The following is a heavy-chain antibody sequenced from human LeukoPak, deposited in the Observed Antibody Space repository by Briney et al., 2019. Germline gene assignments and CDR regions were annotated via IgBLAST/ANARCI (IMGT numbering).Heavy chain of an antibody. CDR1: GGSISSYY. V-gene: IGHV4-4*07. D-gene: IGHD5-18*01. CDR2: IYTSGST. J-gene: IGHJ4*02. CDR3: ARVSEDTAMVQYYLDY. Sequence: PSETLSLTCTVSGGSISSYYWSWIRQPAGKGLEWIGRIYTSGSTNYNPSLKSRVTMSVDTSKNQFSLKLSSVTAADTAVYYCARVSEDTAMVQYYLDYWGQGTLVTASS.